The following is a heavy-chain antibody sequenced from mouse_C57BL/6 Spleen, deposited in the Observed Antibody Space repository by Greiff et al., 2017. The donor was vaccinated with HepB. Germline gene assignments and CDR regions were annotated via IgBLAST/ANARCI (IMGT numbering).Heavy chain of an antibody. D-gene: IGHD4-1*01. V-gene: IGHV5-17*01. CDR3: ARKLGEGGFFDY. J-gene: IGHJ2*01. CDR2: ISSGSSTI. CDR1: GFTFSDYG. Sequence: EVMLVESGGGLVKPGGSLKLSCAASGFTFSDYGMHWVRQAPEKGLEWVAYISSGSSTIYYADTVKGRFTISRDNAKNTLFLQMTSLRSEDTAMYYCARKLGEGGFFDYWGQGTTLTVSS.